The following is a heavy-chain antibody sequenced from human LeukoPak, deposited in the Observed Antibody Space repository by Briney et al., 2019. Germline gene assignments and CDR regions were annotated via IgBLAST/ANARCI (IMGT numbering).Heavy chain of an antibody. J-gene: IGHJ6*02. D-gene: IGHD6-13*01. V-gene: IGHV4-59*01. CDR3: ARDSSSWLNYYYGMDV. CDR1: GGSNSSYY. Sequence: SETLSLTCTVSGGSNSSYYWSWIRQPPGKGLEWIGYIYYSGSTNYNPSLKSRVTISVDTSKNQFSLKLSSVTAADTAVYYCARDSSSWLNYYYGMDVWGQGTTVTVSS. CDR2: IYYSGST.